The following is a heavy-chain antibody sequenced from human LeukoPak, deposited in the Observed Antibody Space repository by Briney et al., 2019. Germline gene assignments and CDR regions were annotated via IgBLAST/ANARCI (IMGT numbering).Heavy chain of an antibody. CDR3: ARPFGDYPYATFDY. J-gene: IGHJ4*02. D-gene: IGHD4-17*01. V-gene: IGHV3-30*03. CDR1: GFTFSNYG. Sequence: PGGSLRLSCAASGFTFSNYGMHWVRQAPGKGLEWVAVILYDGSNEHYADSVKGRFTISRDNSKNTLHLQMNSLRAEDTAVYYCARPFGDYPYATFDYWGQGTLVTVSS. CDR2: ILYDGSNE.